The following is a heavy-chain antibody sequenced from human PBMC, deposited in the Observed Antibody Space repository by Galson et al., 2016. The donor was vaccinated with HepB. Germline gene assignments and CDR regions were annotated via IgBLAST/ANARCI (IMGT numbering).Heavy chain of an antibody. CDR3: ATDYLVFSSRRNSSWFVFNSDYYYGMDV. CDR1: GYTLTELS. CDR2: FDPEDGET. D-gene: IGHD6-13*01. Sequence: SVKVSCKVSGYTLTELSMHWVRQAPGKGLEWMGRFDPEDGETIYAQKFQGRVTMTEATSTDTAYMELSSLRSEDTAVYYCATDYLVFSSRRNSSWFVFNSDYYYGMDVWGQGTTVTVSS. J-gene: IGHJ6*02. V-gene: IGHV1-24*01.